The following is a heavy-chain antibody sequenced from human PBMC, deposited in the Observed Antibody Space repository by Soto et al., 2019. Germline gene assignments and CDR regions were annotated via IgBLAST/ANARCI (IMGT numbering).Heavy chain of an antibody. V-gene: IGHV4-39*01. CDR2: IYYSGNI. Sequence: PSETLSLTCTVSGGSISSDSYYWGWIRQPPGKGLEWIGTIYYSGNIYNNPSLRSRVTISMDTSKNQFSLRLTSVTAADTAVYYCARHTDCGSGSSCLGSDNMDTDAFDIWGQGTMVTVSS. CDR3: ARHTDCGSGSSCLGSDNMDTDAFDI. CDR1: GGSISSDSYY. D-gene: IGHD3-10*01. J-gene: IGHJ3*02.